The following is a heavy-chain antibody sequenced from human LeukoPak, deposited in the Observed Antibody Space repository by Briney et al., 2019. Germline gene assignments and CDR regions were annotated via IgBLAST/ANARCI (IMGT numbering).Heavy chain of an antibody. CDR3: ARPSQWLVDAFDI. D-gene: IGHD6-19*01. CDR2: ISAYNGNT. J-gene: IGHJ3*02. V-gene: IGHV1-18*01. CDR1: GYTFTSYG. Sequence: ASVKVSCKASGYTFTSYGISWVRQAPGQGLEWMGWISAYNGNTNYAQKFQGRVSMTRDTSISTAYMELSRLRSDDTAVYYCARPSQWLVDAFDIWGQGTMVTVSS.